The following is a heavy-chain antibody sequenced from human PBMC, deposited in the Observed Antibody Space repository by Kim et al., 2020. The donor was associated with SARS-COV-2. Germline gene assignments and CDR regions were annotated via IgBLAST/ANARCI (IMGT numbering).Heavy chain of an antibody. CDR1: GFTFSSYA. J-gene: IGHJ6*02. V-gene: IGHV3-30*04. CDR2: ISYDGSNK. Sequence: GGSLRLSCAASGFTFSSYAMHWVRQAPGKGLEWVAVISYDGSNKYYADSVKGRFTISRDNSKNTLYLQMNSLRAEDTAVYYCARDHEVVVITHYYYYYGMDVWGQGTTVTVSS. CDR3: ARDHEVVVITHYYYYYGMDV. D-gene: IGHD3-22*01.